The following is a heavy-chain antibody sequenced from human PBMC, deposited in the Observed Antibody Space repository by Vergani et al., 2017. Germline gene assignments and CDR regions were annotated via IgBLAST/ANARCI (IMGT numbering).Heavy chain of an antibody. Sequence: QVQLQESGPGLVKPSETLSLTCTVSGGSISSYYWSWIRQPPGKGLEWIGYIYYSGSTNYNPSLKSRVTISVDTSKNQFSLKLSSVTAADTDVYYCARKGPEDWFDPWGQGTLVTVSS. V-gene: IGHV4-59*01. CDR2: IYYSGST. CDR1: GGSISSYY. D-gene: IGHD1-14*01. CDR3: ARKGPEDWFDP. J-gene: IGHJ5*02.